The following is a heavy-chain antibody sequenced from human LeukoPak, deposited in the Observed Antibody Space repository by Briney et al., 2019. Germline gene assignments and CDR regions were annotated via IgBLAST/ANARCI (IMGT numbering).Heavy chain of an antibody. CDR1: GFTFDDYA. J-gene: IGHJ4*02. CDR2: ISWNSGSI. D-gene: IGHD6-13*01. V-gene: IGHV3-9*03. Sequence: GGSLRLSCAASGFTFDDYAMHWVRQAPGKGLEWVSGISWNSGSIGSADSVKGRFTISRDNAKNSLYLQMNSLRAEDMALYYCAKSIGYSSSWYLDYWGQGTLVTVSS. CDR3: AKSIGYSSSWYLDY.